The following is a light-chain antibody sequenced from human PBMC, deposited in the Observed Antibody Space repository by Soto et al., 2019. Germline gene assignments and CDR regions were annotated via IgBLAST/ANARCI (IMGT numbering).Light chain of an antibody. V-gene: IGLV2-8*01. CDR1: GSDIAVYNY. CDR3: SSYAGSNSLV. Sequence: QSALTQPPSASGSPGQSVTISCAGTGSDIAVYNYVSWYQQHPGKAPKLIIFEVSKRPSGVPDRFSGSKSGNTASLTVSGLQADDEADYYCSSYAGSNSLVFGVGTKLTVL. J-gene: IGLJ3*02. CDR2: EVS.